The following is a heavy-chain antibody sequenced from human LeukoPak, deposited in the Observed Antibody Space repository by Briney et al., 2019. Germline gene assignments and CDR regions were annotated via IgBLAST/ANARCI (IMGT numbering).Heavy chain of an antibody. J-gene: IGHJ4*02. V-gene: IGHV1-2*02. D-gene: IGHD6-19*01. CDR2: INPNSGGT. CDR1: GYTFTSYD. Sequence: GASVKVSCKASGYTFTSYDINWVRQAPGQGLEWMGWINPNSGGTNYAQKFQGRVTMTRDTSISTAYMELSRLRSDDTAVYYCARDLRQWLVWDYWGQGTLVTVSS. CDR3: ARDLRQWLVWDY.